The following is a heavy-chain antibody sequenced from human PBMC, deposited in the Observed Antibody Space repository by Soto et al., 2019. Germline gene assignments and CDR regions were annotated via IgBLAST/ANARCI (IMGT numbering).Heavy chain of an antibody. CDR2: IIPIFGTA. J-gene: IGHJ6*02. CDR3: ARDQGGYSSSCCGMDV. Sequence: SVKVSCKASGGTFSSYAISWVRQAPGQGLEWMGGIIPIFGTANYAQKFQGRVTITADESTSTAYMELSSLRSEDTAVYYCARDQGGYSSSCCGMDVWGQGTTVTVSS. V-gene: IGHV1-69*13. D-gene: IGHD6-13*01. CDR1: GGTFSSYA.